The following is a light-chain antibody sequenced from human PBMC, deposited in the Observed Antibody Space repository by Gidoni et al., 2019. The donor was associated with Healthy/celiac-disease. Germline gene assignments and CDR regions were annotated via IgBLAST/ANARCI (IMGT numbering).Light chain of an antibody. V-gene: IGKV4-1*01. CDR3: QQYYSTPFT. Sequence: DLVVTQPPDPLAVSLGARATINCKSSQSVLYSSNNKNYLAWYQQKPGQPPKLLIYWASTRESGVPDRFRGSGSGTDFTLTISSLQAEDVAVYYCQQYYSTPFTFGPGTKVDIK. CDR2: WAS. J-gene: IGKJ3*01. CDR1: QSVLYSSNNKNY.